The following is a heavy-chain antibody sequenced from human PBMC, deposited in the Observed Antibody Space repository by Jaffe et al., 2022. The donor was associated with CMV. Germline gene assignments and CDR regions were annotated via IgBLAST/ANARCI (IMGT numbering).Heavy chain of an antibody. CDR2: MNPNSGNT. CDR1: GYTFTSYD. Sequence: QVQLVQSGAEVKKPGASVKVSCKASGYTFTSYDINWVRQATGQGLEWMGWMNPNSGNTGYAQKFQGRVTMTRNTSISTAYMELSSLRSEDTAVYYCARGLYDSSGYYYYYYGMDVWGQGTTVTVSS. D-gene: IGHD3-22*01. J-gene: IGHJ6*02. V-gene: IGHV1-8*01. CDR3: ARGLYDSSGYYYYYYGMDV.